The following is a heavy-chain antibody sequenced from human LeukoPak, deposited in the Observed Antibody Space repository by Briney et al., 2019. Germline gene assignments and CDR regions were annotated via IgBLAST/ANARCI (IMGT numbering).Heavy chain of an antibody. Sequence: GASVKVSCKASGYTFTSYYMHWVRQAPGQGLEWMGIINPSSGSTSYTQKFQGRVTMTRDTSTSTVYMELSSLRSEDTAVYYCARGQGGEGYYYYMDVWGKGTTVTVSS. V-gene: IGHV1-46*01. CDR3: ARGQGGEGYYYYMDV. J-gene: IGHJ6*03. D-gene: IGHD1-26*01. CDR1: GYTFTSYY. CDR2: INPSSGST.